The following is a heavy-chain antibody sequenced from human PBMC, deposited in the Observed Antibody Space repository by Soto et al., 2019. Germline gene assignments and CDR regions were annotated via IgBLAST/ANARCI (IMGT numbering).Heavy chain of an antibody. Sequence: GGSLRLSCAASGFTFSSYAMHWVRQAPGKGLEWVAVISYDGSNKYYADSVKGRFTISRDNSKNRLYLQMNSLRAEDTAVYYCARDKPSIVVVVAANPTNWFDPWGQGTLVTVSS. CDR1: GFTFSSYA. D-gene: IGHD2-15*01. CDR2: ISYDGSNK. J-gene: IGHJ5*02. CDR3: ARDKPSIVVVVAANPTNWFDP. V-gene: IGHV3-30-3*01.